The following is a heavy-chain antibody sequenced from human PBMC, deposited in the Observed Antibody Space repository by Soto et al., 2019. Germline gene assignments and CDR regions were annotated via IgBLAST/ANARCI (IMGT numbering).Heavy chain of an antibody. CDR2: ISGGGDGT. J-gene: IGHJ3*01. Sequence: EVQLLESGGGLVQPGGSLRLSCAASGFTFINYAMTWVRQAPGKRLEWVSTISGGGDGTYYADSVKGHFNICRDNSMNTLDIQMNRLRAEDTAIYYGAKKWLGSLNQFCSGGGCHYAFDLWGQGTMVTVSS. CDR3: AKKWLGSLNQFCSGGGCHYAFDL. CDR1: GFTFINYA. V-gene: IGHV3-23*01. D-gene: IGHD2-15*01.